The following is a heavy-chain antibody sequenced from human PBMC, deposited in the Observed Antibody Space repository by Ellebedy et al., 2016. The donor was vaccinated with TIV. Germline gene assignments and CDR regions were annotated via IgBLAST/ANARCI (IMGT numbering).Heavy chain of an antibody. Sequence: GESLKISXVVSGFFFSGHWMSWVRKSPGKGLECVANINPDGNAKFYVDSVKGRFTISRDNARNSLYLQIDSLRAEDTAVYYCARGYSGYLFLDYWGQGASVAVSS. V-gene: IGHV3-7*02. CDR3: ARGYSGYLFLDY. J-gene: IGHJ4*02. CDR2: INPDGNAK. D-gene: IGHD5-12*01. CDR1: GFFFSGHW.